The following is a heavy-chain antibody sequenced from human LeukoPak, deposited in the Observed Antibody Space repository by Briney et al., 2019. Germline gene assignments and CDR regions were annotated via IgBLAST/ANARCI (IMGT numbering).Heavy chain of an antibody. D-gene: IGHD3-9*01. J-gene: IGHJ4*02. CDR2: IYYSGST. V-gene: IGHV4-59*08. CDR3: ARAPYDILTGYHHIFDY. CDR1: GGSISSYY. Sequence: SETLSLTCTVSGGSISSYYWSWIRQPPGKGLEWIGYIYYSGSTNYNPSLKSRVTISVDTSENQFSLKLSSVTAADTAVYYCARAPYDILTGYHHIFDYWGQGTLVTVSS.